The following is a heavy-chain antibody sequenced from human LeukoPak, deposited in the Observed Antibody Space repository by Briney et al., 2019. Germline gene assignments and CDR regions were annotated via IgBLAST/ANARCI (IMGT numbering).Heavy chain of an antibody. CDR2: IGTAGDT. CDR3: ARESEDDAFGI. CDR1: GFTFSSYS. V-gene: IGHV3-13*01. J-gene: IGHJ3*02. Sequence: GGSLRLSCAASGFTFSSYSMNWVRQAPGKGLEWVSAIGTAGDTYYPGSVKGRFTISRENAKNSLYLQMNSLRAGETAVYYCARESEDDAFGIWGQGTMVTVSS.